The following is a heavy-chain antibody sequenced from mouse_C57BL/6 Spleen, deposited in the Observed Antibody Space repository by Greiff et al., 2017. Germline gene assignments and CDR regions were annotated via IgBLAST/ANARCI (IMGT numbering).Heavy chain of an antibody. CDR3: TRDQGSSYVSYYFDY. Sequence: EVKLVESGEGLVKPGGSLKLSCAASGFTFSSYAMSWVRQTPEKRLEWVAYISSGGDYIYYADTVKGRFTISRDNARNTLYLQMSSLKSEDTAMYYCTRDQGSSYVSYYFDYWGQGTTLTVSS. D-gene: IGHD1-1*01. CDR1: GFTFSSYA. CDR2: ISSGGDYI. V-gene: IGHV5-9-1*02. J-gene: IGHJ2*01.